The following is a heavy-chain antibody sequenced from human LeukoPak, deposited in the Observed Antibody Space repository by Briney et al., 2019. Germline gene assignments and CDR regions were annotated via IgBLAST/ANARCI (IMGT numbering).Heavy chain of an antibody. CDR1: GFTFGGYG. D-gene: IGHD1-14*01. V-gene: IGHV3-33*01. J-gene: IGHJ4*02. CDR2: SAYDGGRA. Sequence: GGSLRLSCAVSGFTFGGYGMHWFRQTPGKGRVGVAVSAYDGGRAFYAASVKGRFTISRDNSKNTMSVQMDDLRAADTAVYYCTRYNKDHFDYWGQGTLVTVSS. CDR3: TRYNKDHFDY.